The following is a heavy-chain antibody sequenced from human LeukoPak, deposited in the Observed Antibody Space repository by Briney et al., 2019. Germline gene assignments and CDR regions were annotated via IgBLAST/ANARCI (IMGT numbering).Heavy chain of an antibody. CDR1: GVSISSYY. CDR2: IYYRGST. V-gene: IGHV4-59*01. Sequence: KSSETLSLTCTVSGVSISSYYWSWIRQPPGKGLEWIGYIYYRGSTNYNPSLKCRVTISVDTSKNQFSLMLGSVTAADTAMYDCARVDPDSSSTLEVFDYWGQGTLVTVSS. CDR3: ARVDPDSSSTLEVFDY. D-gene: IGHD6-6*01. J-gene: IGHJ4*02.